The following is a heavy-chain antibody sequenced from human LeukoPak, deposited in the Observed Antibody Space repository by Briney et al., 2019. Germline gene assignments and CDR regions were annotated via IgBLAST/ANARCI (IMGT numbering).Heavy chain of an antibody. D-gene: IGHD3-10*01. J-gene: IGHJ4*02. CDR1: GGSISSSSYY. V-gene: IGHV4-39*01. Sequence: SETLSLTCTVSGGSISSSSYYWGWVRQPPGKGLEWIGSIYYSGSTYYNPSLKSRVTISVDTSKNQFSLELSSVTAADTAVYYCARYYYGSGTNLFDYWGQGTLVTVSS. CDR2: IYYSGST. CDR3: ARYYYGSGTNLFDY.